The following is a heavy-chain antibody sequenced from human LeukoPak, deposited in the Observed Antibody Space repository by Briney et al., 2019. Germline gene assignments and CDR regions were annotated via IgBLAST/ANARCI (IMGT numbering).Heavy chain of an antibody. V-gene: IGHV3-30*02. CDR1: GFTFSSYG. D-gene: IGHD3-16*01. CDR2: IWYGGNNK. Sequence: PGGSLRLSCAASGFTFSSYGMHWVRQAPGEGLEWLAVIWYGGNNKYYADSVKGRFTISRDNSKNTLYLQMNSLRAEDTAVYYCAKSRVRSPDYWGQGTLVTVSS. J-gene: IGHJ4*02. CDR3: AKSRVRSPDY.